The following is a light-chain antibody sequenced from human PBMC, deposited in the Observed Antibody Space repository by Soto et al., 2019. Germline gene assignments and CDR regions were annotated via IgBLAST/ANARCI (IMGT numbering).Light chain of an antibody. CDR1: QSISSY. J-gene: IGKJ4*01. Sequence: DIQMTQSPSSLSASVGDRVTITCRASQSISSYLNWYQQKPGKAPKLLIYAASSLQSGVPSRFSGSGSWTNFTLTISRLQTEDFATYYCQQSYSTPRTFGGGTKVEIK. V-gene: IGKV1-39*01. CDR3: QQSYSTPRT. CDR2: AAS.